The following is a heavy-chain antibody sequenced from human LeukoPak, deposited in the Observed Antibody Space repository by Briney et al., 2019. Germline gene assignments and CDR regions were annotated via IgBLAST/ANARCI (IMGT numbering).Heavy chain of an antibody. V-gene: IGHV3-21*01. D-gene: IGHD3-10*01. CDR2: ISSSSSI. Sequence: PGGSLKLSCAASGFTFISYSMNWVRRAPGKGLEWVSSISSSSSIYYADSVKGRFTISRDNAKNSLYLRMNSLRAEDTAMYYCARDRGYYDSGRYVPLDYWGQGTLVTVSS. J-gene: IGHJ4*02. CDR3: ARDRGYYDSGRYVPLDY. CDR1: GFTFISYS.